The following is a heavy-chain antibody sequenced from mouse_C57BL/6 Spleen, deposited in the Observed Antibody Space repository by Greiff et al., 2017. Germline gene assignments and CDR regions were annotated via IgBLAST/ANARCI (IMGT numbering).Heavy chain of an antibody. J-gene: IGHJ1*03. CDR1: AVDFSRYW. D-gene: IGHD2-5*01. CDR3: ARRYSNFHWYFDV. Sequence: AAAAVDFSRYWMSWVRRAPGKGLEWIGEINPDSSTINYAPSLKDKFIISRDNAKNTLYLQMSKVRSEDTALYYCARRYSNFHWYFDVWGTGTTVTVSS. CDR2: INPDSSTI. V-gene: IGHV4-1*01.